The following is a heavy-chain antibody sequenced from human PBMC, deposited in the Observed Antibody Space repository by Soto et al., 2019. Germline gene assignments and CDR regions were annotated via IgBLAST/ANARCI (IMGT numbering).Heavy chain of an antibody. D-gene: IGHD3-3*01. V-gene: IGHV3-30*18. CDR3: AKTITTVGVSSTGRGALLDN. J-gene: IGHJ4*02. CDR1: GITFSNAW. Sequence: VQLVESGGGLVEPGGSLRLSCAASGITFSNAWMNWVRKAPGKGLEWVAVISNDGNSEHYADSVKGRFTISRDNSKNTFYLQMNSLSVEDTAVYYCAKTITTVGVSSTGRGALLDNWGQGILVSVSS. CDR2: ISNDGNSE.